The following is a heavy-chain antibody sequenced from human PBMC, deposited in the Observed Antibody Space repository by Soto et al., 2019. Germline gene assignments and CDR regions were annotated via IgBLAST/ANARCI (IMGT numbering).Heavy chain of an antibody. CDR1: GGSISSYY. Sequence: SETLSLTCTVSGGSISSYYWSWIRQPPGKGLEWIGYIYYSGSTNYNPSLKSRVSISVDTSKNQFSLKLGSVTAADTAVYYCARGLRLLDPNYYYYYYMDVWGKGTTVTVSS. D-gene: IGHD1-26*01. V-gene: IGHV4-59*01. J-gene: IGHJ6*03. CDR2: IYYSGST. CDR3: ARGLRLLDPNYYYYYYMDV.